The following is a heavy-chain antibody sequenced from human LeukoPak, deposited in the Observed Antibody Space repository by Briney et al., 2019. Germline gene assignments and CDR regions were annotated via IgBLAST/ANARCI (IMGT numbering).Heavy chain of an antibody. J-gene: IGHJ4*02. D-gene: IGHD6-19*01. V-gene: IGHV4-34*01. CDR3: ASGLGIAVKFDY. Sequence: SETLSLTCAVYGGSFSGYYWSWIRQPPGKGLEWIGEINHSGSTNYNPSLKSRVTISVDTSKNQFSLKPSSVTAADTAVYYCASGLGIAVKFDYWGQGTLVTVSS. CDR2: INHSGST. CDR1: GGSFSGYY.